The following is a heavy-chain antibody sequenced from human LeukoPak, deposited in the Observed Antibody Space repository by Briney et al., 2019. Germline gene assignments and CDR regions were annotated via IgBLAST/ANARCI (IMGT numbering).Heavy chain of an antibody. CDR3: ARAFFFDF. Sequence: GGSLRLSCAASGFGFSNYYMSWIRKAPGRGLEFLAHIGNGGFTTYYAESVKGRFTISRDSTKNSLYLQMDGLRVEDTAVYYCARAFFFDFWGQGTLVTVSS. CDR2: IGNGGFTT. J-gene: IGHJ4*02. V-gene: IGHV3-11*04. D-gene: IGHD3-16*01. CDR1: GFGFSNYY.